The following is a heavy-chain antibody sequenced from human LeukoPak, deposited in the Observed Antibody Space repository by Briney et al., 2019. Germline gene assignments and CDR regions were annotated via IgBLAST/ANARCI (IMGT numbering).Heavy chain of an antibody. CDR1: GGSISSSSYY. J-gene: IGHJ4*02. V-gene: IGHV4-39*01. Sequence: SETLSLTCTVPGGSISSSSYYWGWIRQPPGKGLEWIGRIYYSGSTYYNPSLKSRVTISVDTSKNQFSLKLSFVTAADTAVYYCARNRDYDFWSGYYPEPFDYWGQGTLVTVSS. D-gene: IGHD3-3*01. CDR3: ARNRDYDFWSGYYPEPFDY. CDR2: IYYSGST.